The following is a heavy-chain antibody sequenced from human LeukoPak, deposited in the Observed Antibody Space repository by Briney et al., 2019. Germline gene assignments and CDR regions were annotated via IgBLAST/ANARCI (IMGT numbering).Heavy chain of an antibody. CDR1: GFTFRNYA. V-gene: IGHV3-30*18. Sequence: PGRSLRLSCAASGFTFRNYALHWVRQAPGKGLEWVAVVANDGRDKQYVDSVKGRFTISGDNSKNTLYLQMNSLRVEDTAVYYCAKDRCGGASCSFNYWGQGTLVTVSS. CDR3: AKDRCGGASCSFNY. D-gene: IGHD2-15*01. J-gene: IGHJ4*02. CDR2: VANDGRDK.